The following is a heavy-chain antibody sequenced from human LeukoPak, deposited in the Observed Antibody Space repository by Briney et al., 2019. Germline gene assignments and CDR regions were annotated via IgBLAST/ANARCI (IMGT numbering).Heavy chain of an antibody. CDR1: GFTFSNYE. Sequence: QTGGSLRLSCAASGFTFSNYEMNWVRQAPGKGLEWLSYISRTGTTMYYADSVKGRFTISRDNAKDSLYLQMNSLRAEDTAIYYCARIMTTMTTSDYWGQGTLVTVSS. CDR2: ISRTGTTM. D-gene: IGHD4-17*01. CDR3: ARIMTTMTTSDY. J-gene: IGHJ4*02. V-gene: IGHV3-48*03.